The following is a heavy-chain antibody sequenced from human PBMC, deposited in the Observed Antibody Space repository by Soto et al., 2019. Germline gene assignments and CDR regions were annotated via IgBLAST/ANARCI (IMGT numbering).Heavy chain of an antibody. Sequence: QVQLVQSGAELKRPGASVKVSCKASGYTFSNYDMNWVRQATGQGPEWIGWVNPNNGDTGYAQEFQGRVTLTTDISTTTAYMELTILRSEETAIYYFAKVSRKGAAIDFDYWGQGTLMTVSS. J-gene: IGHJ4*02. V-gene: IGHV1-8*01. CDR2: VNPNNGDT. D-gene: IGHD3-22*01. CDR3: AKVSRKGAAIDFDY. CDR1: GYTFSNYD.